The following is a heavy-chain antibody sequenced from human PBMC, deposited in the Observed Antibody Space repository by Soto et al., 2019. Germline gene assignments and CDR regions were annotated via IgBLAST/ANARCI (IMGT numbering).Heavy chain of an antibody. V-gene: IGHV4-4*07. J-gene: IGHJ5*02. CDR3: ARDYNNRAGRGFDP. Sequence: KSSETLSLTCTVSGGSLNNYFWNWIRQPAGKGLEWIGRIYISGSANYNPSLKSRVTMSVDTSKNHFSLKLSPVTAADTAIYYCARDYNNRAGRGFDPWGQGTLVTVS. CDR1: GGSLNNYF. CDR2: IYISGSA. D-gene: IGHD4-4*01.